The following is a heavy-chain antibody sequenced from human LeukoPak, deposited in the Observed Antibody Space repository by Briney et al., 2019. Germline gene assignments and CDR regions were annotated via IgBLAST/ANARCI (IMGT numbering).Heavy chain of an antibody. J-gene: IGHJ4*02. D-gene: IGHD3-22*01. CDR1: GYTFIDHY. V-gene: IGHV1-2*02. CDR2: IDPDTGDT. Sequence: GASVKVSCKPSGYTFIDHYLHWVRQAPGQGLESLGWIDPDTGDTNYPQKFQGGVTMTRDTSIRTAYMELNRLRSDDTAVYYCARAGHNSNSGGYDFWGLGTLVTVSS. CDR3: ARAGHNSNSGGYDF.